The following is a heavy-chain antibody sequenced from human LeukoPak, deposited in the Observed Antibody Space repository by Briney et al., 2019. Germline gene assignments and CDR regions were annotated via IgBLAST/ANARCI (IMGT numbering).Heavy chain of an antibody. CDR3: AGGSDVSLWFGELFLDP. V-gene: IGHV1-69*06. J-gene: IGHJ5*02. Sequence: SVKVSCKASGGTFSSYAISWVRQAPGQGLEWMGGIIPIFGTANYAQKFRGRVTITADKSTSTAYMELSSLRSEDTAVYYCAGGSDVSLWFGELFLDPWGQGTLVTVSS. CDR2: IIPIFGTA. CDR1: GGTFSSYA. D-gene: IGHD3-10*01.